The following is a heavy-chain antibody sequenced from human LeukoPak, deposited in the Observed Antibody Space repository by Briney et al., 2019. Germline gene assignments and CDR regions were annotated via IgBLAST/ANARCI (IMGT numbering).Heavy chain of an antibody. CDR1: GYSFTSYC. V-gene: IGHV5-51*01. J-gene: IGHJ3*01. D-gene: IGHD1-26*01. Sequence: GESLKISCKVSGYSFTSYCIGWVRQMPGKGLEWMGIIYPGDSGPTYSPSFQGQVTISVDKSISTAYLQWSSLQASDTAMYYCGMSGDRVPLQDDVSDVWGQGTMVTVST. CDR2: IYPGDSGP. CDR3: GMSGDRVPLQDDVSDV.